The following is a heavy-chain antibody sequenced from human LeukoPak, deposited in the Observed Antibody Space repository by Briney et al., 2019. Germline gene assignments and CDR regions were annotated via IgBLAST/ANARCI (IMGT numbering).Heavy chain of an antibody. Sequence: GGSLRLSCAASGFTVSSNYMSWVRQAPGRGLEWVSLIYSGGSTYYADSVKGRFTISRDNSKNTLFLQMNSLRAEDTAVYYCARDLRMGAATAMDAFDIWGQGIMVTVSS. CDR1: GFTVSSNY. J-gene: IGHJ3*02. D-gene: IGHD2-15*01. CDR2: IYSGGST. CDR3: ARDLRMGAATAMDAFDI. V-gene: IGHV3-53*01.